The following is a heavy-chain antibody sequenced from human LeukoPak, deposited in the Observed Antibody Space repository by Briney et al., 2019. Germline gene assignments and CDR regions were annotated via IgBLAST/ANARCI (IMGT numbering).Heavy chain of an antibody. Sequence: SEALSLTCSVSGASISSHYWSWIRQPPGKGLEWIGYIHYSGSTNCNPSLKSRVTISLDTSKNQFSLKLSSVTAADTAVYYCARVTYYYDSSGYYYFDYWGQGILVTVSS. D-gene: IGHD3-22*01. J-gene: IGHJ4*02. CDR1: GASISSHY. CDR2: IHYSGST. V-gene: IGHV4-59*11. CDR3: ARVTYYYDSSGYYYFDY.